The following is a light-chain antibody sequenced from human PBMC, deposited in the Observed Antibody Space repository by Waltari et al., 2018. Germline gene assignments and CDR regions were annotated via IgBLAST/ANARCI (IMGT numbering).Light chain of an antibody. Sequence: EIVLTQSPGTLSLSPGERAPLSCRASQSVSSSYLAWYQQKPGQAPRLLIYGASTRATGIPDRFSGSGSGTGFTLTISRLEPEDFAVYYCQQYGGSPYTFGQGTKLEIK. CDR2: GAS. CDR3: QQYGGSPYT. J-gene: IGKJ2*01. V-gene: IGKV3-20*01. CDR1: QSVSSSY.